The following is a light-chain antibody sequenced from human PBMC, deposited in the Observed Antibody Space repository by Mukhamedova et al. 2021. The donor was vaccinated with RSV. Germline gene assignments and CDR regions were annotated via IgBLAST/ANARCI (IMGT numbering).Light chain of an antibody. V-gene: IGKV3-15*01. CDR3: QQYNNWPPIT. CDR1: SISIY. J-gene: IGKJ4*01. CDR2: GAS. Sequence: SISIYLAWYQQKPGQAPRLLIYGASTRATGIPARFSGSGSGTEFTLTISSMQSEDFAVYYCQQYNNWPPITFGGGTKVEIK.